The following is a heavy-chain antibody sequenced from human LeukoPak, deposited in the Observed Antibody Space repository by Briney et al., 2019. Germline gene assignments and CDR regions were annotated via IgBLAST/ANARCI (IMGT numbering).Heavy chain of an antibody. CDR2: IRYDGSKK. D-gene: IGHD1-7*01. CDR3: AKDGTGYYFDY. CDR1: GFTFSHYG. V-gene: IGHV3-30*02. J-gene: IGHJ4*02. Sequence: GGSLRLSCAASGFTFSHYGMNWVRQAPGKGLEWVAFIRYDGSKKYYADSVKGRFTISRDNSTNTLFLQMTSLRTEDTAVYYCAKDGTGYYFDYWGQGTLVTVSS.